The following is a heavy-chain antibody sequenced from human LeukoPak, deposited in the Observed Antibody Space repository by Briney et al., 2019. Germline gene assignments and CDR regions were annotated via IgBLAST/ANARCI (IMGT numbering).Heavy chain of an antibody. J-gene: IGHJ4*02. CDR1: GGSFSGYY. Sequence: SETLSLTCAVYGGSFSGYYWSWIRQPPGKGLEWIGEINHSGSTNYNPSLKSRVTISVDTSKNQFSLKLSSVTAADTAVYYCVRGPRNILTGYYLPDYWGQGTLVTVSS. V-gene: IGHV4-34*01. CDR2: INHSGST. CDR3: VRGPRNILTGYYLPDY. D-gene: IGHD3-9*01.